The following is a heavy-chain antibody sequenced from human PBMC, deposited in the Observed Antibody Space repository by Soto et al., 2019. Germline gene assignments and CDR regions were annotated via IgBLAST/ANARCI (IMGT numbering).Heavy chain of an antibody. J-gene: IGHJ4*02. CDR2: IYYSGST. CDR3: ARLLVAGTTLDY. D-gene: IGHD6-19*01. V-gene: IGHV4-39*01. Sequence: QLQLQESGPGLVKPSETLSLTCTVSGGSISSSSYYWGWIRQPPGKGLEWIGSIYYSGSTYYNPSLKSRVTISVDTSKNQFSLKLSSVTAADTAVYYCARLLVAGTTLDYWGQGTLVTVSS. CDR1: GGSISSSSYY.